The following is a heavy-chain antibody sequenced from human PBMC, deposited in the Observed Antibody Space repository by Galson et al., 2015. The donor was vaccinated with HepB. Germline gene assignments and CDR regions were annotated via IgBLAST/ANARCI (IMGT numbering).Heavy chain of an antibody. CDR2: INPSGGST. CDR3: ARGSFGEVTGYFDY. D-gene: IGHD3-10*01. Sequence: SVKVSCKASGYTFTNSYMHWVRQAPGQGPEWMGIINPSGGSTSYAQKFQGRVTMTRDTSTSTVYMELSSLRSEDTAVYFCARGSFGEVTGYFDYWGRGTLVIVSS. V-gene: IGHV1-46*01. J-gene: IGHJ4*02. CDR1: GYTFTNSY.